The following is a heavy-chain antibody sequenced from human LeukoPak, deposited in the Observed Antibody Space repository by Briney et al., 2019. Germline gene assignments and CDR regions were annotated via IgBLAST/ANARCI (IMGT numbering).Heavy chain of an antibody. CDR2: ISPSGGST. CDR1: GYTFTSNY. CDR3: ATTGGDIYYYYMDV. D-gene: IGHD3-16*01. J-gene: IGHJ6*03. Sequence: GASVKVSCKAFGYTFTSNYMHWVRQAPGQGPEWMGVISPSGGSTNYAQKFQDRVTITADESTSTTYMELSSLKSEDTAVYYCATTGGDIYYYYMDVWGKGTTVTISS. V-gene: IGHV1-46*01.